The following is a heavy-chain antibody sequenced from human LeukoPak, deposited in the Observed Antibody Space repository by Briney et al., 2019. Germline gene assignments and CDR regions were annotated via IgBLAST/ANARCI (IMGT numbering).Heavy chain of an antibody. V-gene: IGHV4-39*07. Sequence: SETLSLTCTVSGGSNSSSSYYWGWIRQPPGKGLEWIGSIYYSGSTYYNPSLKSRVTISVDTSKNQFSLKLGSVTAADTAVYYCARDQGYYDSSGLNYNDAFDIWGQGTMVTVSS. D-gene: IGHD3-22*01. CDR1: GGSNSSSSYY. J-gene: IGHJ3*02. CDR3: ARDQGYYDSSGLNYNDAFDI. CDR2: IYYSGST.